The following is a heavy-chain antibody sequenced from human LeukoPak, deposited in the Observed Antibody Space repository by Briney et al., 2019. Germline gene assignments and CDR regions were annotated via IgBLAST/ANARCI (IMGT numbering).Heavy chain of an antibody. J-gene: IGHJ4*02. D-gene: IGHD5-24*01. CDR2: ISSTGGST. Sequence: QPGGSQRLSCSASGFTFSNYAMHWVRQAPGKGLEYVSAISSTGGSTYYADSVKGRFTISRDNSKNTLYLQMSSLRAEDTAVYYCVNDRGWLQPFDYWGQGTLVTVSS. V-gene: IGHV3-64D*06. CDR1: GFTFSNYA. CDR3: VNDRGWLQPFDY.